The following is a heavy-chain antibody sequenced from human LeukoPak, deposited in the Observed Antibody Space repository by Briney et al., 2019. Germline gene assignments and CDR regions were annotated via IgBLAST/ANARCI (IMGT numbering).Heavy chain of an antibody. CDR2: IYYSGST. D-gene: IGHD6-13*01. V-gene: IGHV4-59*01. CDR3: ARTGGGYSFDS. CDR1: GASISSFY. Sequence: SETLSLTCTVSGASISSFYWGWIRQPPGMRLEWIGYIYYSGSTNYNPSLKSRVTISSDTSINQLSLKVRSVTAADTAVYYCARTGGGYSFDSWGQGTLVTVSS. J-gene: IGHJ4*02.